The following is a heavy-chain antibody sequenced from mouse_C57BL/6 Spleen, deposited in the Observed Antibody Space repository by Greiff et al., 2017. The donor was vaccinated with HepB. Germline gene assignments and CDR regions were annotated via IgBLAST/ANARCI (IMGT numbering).Heavy chain of an antibody. V-gene: IGHV1-55*01. CDR2: IYPGSGST. CDR3: ARGGLRDWYFDV. Sequence: QVQLKQPGAELVKPGASVKMSCKASGYTFTSYWITWVKQRPGQGLEWIGDIYPGSGSTNYNEKFKSKATLTVDTSSSTAYMQLSSLTSEDSAVYYCARGGLRDWYFDVWGTGTTVTVSS. J-gene: IGHJ1*03. D-gene: IGHD2-4*01. CDR1: GYTFTSYW.